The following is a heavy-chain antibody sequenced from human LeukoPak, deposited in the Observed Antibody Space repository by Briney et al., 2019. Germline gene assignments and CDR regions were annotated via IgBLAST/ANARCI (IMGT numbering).Heavy chain of an antibody. CDR1: GFTFSSYA. D-gene: IGHD5-18*01. Sequence: QTGGSLRLSCAASGFTFSSYAMSWVRQAPGKGLEWVSAISGSGGSTYYADSVKGRFTISRDNSKNTLYLQMNSLRAEDTAVYYCAKAAREDTAMVGSYYYGMDVWGQGTTVTVSS. J-gene: IGHJ6*02. V-gene: IGHV3-23*01. CDR2: ISGSGGST. CDR3: AKAAREDTAMVGSYYYGMDV.